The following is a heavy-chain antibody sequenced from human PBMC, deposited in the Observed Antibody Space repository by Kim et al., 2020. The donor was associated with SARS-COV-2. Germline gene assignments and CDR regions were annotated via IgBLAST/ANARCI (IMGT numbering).Heavy chain of an antibody. Sequence: YADSVRGRLTISRDNSRNTLFMQMNSMRVEDPAVYYCARVGSSGWYYVDYWGQGTPVTVSS. CDR3: ARVGSSGWYYVDY. J-gene: IGHJ4*02. V-gene: IGHV3-30*03. D-gene: IGHD6-19*01.